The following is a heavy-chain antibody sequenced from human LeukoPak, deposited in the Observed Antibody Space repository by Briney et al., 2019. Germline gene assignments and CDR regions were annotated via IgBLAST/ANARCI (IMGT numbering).Heavy chain of an antibody. Sequence: GSLRLSCEVSGFTFSDYYMSWIRQAPGKRPEWLSYISSRGHTIYYADSVKGRFTISRDDSRSSLYLHMSTLRVEDTALYYCVRGTSHFDYWGQGTLVTVSS. V-gene: IGHV3-11*01. CDR3: VRGTSHFDY. D-gene: IGHD1-7*01. CDR2: ISSRGHTI. J-gene: IGHJ4*02. CDR1: GFTFSDYY.